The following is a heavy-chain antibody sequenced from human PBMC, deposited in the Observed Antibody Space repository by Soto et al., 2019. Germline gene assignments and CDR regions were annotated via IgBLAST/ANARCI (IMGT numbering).Heavy chain of an antibody. Sequence: ASVKVSCKASGYTFTRSGISWVRQAPGQGLEWLGWINPDNGNTNYAQQLQGRVSMTTDTSTSTAYMELRSLRSDDTAVYYCARVVVPAARSYDPWGQGTLVTVSS. CDR1: GYTFTRSG. CDR3: ARVVVPAARSYDP. CDR2: INPDNGNT. D-gene: IGHD2-2*01. V-gene: IGHV1-18*01. J-gene: IGHJ5*02.